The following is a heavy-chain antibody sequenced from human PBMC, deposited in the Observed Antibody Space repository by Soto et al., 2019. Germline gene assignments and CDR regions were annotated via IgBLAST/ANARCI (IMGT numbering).Heavy chain of an antibody. CDR1: GFTFSSYA. CDR2: ISYDGSNK. V-gene: IGHV3-30-3*01. CDR3: ARDGSGWYYFDY. J-gene: IGHJ4*02. Sequence: ESGGGVVQPGRSLRLSCAASGFTFSSYAMHWVRQAPGKGLEWVAVISYDGSNKYYADSVKGRFTISRDNSKNTLYLQMNSLRAEDTAVYYCARDGSGWYYFDYWGQGTLVTVSS. D-gene: IGHD6-19*01.